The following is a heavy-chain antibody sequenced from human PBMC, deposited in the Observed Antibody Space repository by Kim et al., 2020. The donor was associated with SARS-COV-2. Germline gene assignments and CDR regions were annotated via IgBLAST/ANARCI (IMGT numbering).Heavy chain of an antibody. Sequence: YVDSVKGRFTKSRDNAKESLYLQMSSMGTEDTAIYYCAALDTVQVPGGIWGQGTLVTVSS. CDR3: AALDTVQVPGGI. J-gene: IGHJ4*02. V-gene: IGHV3-7*01. D-gene: IGHD1-1*01.